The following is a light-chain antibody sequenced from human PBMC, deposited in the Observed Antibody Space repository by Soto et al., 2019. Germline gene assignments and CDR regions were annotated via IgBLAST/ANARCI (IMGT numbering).Light chain of an antibody. V-gene: IGLV2-14*01. CDR2: DVS. CDR1: SSDVGGYNY. J-gene: IGLJ1*01. Sequence: QSALTQPASVSGSPGQSITISCTGTSSDVGGYNYVSWLQQHPGKVPKLIIYDVSSRPSGVSNRFSGSKSGNTASLTISGLQAEDEADYYCTSYTSSNNHVFGGGTKVT. CDR3: TSYTSSNNHV.